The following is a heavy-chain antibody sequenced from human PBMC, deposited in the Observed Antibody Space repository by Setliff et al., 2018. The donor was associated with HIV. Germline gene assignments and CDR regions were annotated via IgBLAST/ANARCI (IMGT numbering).Heavy chain of an antibody. CDR3: ARESPDGLDY. J-gene: IGHJ4*02. Sequence: TLSLTCTVSGDSINSGTYYWSWIRQPAGKGLEWIGHIYSSGSTNYNPSLKSRVTISEDTSKNQFSLKVNSVTAADTAMYFCARESPDGLDYWGQGTLVTVSS. CDR2: IYSSGST. CDR1: GDSINSGTYY. V-gene: IGHV4-61*09. D-gene: IGHD2-8*01.